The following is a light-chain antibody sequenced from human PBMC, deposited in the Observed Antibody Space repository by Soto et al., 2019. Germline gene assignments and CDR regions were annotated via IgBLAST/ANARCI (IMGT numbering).Light chain of an antibody. CDR3: QQYGSSPPWT. CDR2: GAS. CDR1: QSVSSSY. Sequence: DTVLTQSPGTVSLSPGERATLSCRASQSVSSSYLAWYQQKPGQAARLRIYGASSRATGIPDRFSGSGSGTDFTLTISGLEPEDFAVYYCQQYGSSPPWTFGQGTKVEIK. V-gene: IGKV3-20*01. J-gene: IGKJ1*01.